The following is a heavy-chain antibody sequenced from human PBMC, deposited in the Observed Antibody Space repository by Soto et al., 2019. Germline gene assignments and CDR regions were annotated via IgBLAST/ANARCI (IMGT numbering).Heavy chain of an antibody. CDR3: ARTWLAGGTPADAFDI. V-gene: IGHV4-38-2*01. CDR1: ASSISSAYF. J-gene: IGHJ3*02. D-gene: IGHD2-15*01. Sequence: SETLSLTCAVSASSISSAYFWGWIRQRPGKGLEWIATIFHTGGTYYNPSLKSRVTISVDTSNNQFSLRLNSVTAADTALYFCARTWLAGGTPADAFDIWGQGTVVTVSS. CDR2: IFHTGGT.